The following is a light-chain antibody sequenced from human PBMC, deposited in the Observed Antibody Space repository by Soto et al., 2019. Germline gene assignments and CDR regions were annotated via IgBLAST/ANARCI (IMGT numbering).Light chain of an antibody. J-gene: IGLJ2*01. V-gene: IGLV4-69*01. CDR3: QTWGTGPL. CDR2: LNSDGSH. Sequence: QLVLTQSPSASASMGDSVKLTCTLSSGHSSYAIAWHQQQPEKGPRYLMKLNSDGSHSKGDGIPDRFSGSSSGAERYLTISSLQSADEADYYCQTWGTGPLFGGGTKLTVL. CDR1: SGHSSYA.